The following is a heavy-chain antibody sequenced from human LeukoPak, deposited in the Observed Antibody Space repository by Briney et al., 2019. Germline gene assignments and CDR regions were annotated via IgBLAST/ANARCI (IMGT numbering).Heavy chain of an antibody. D-gene: IGHD4-11*01. CDR2: IKPSDGST. V-gene: IGHV1-46*01. CDR3: ARLDYSKFDY. CDR1: GYTFTVYY. J-gene: IGHJ4*02. Sequence: AASVTVSFKASGYTFTVYYIHWVRQAPGQGLEWMGIIKPSDGSTIYAQKFQGRVTMTSDPSTATVYMEVSSLRSDDTAVYYCARLDYSKFDYWGQGILVTVSS.